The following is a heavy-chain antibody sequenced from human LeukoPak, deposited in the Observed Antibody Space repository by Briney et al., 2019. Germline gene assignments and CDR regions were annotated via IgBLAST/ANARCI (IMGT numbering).Heavy chain of an antibody. V-gene: IGHV3-74*01. J-gene: IGHJ5*02. D-gene: IGHD6-13*01. CDR2: ISSDGSST. Sequence: EGSLRLSCAASGFTFSSYWMHWVRQAPGKGLVWVSRISSDGSSTSYADSVKGRFTISRDNAKNTLYLQMNSLRAEDTAVYYCARAVAAAAFDPWGQGTLVTVSS. CDR1: GFTFSSYW. CDR3: ARAVAAAAFDP.